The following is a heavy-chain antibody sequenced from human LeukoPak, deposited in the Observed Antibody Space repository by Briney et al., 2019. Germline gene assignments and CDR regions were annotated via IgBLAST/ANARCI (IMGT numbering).Heavy chain of an antibody. CDR1: GFTFSSYS. D-gene: IGHD3-22*01. CDR3: ARTITMIVVVSDAFDI. J-gene: IGHJ3*02. CDR2: ISSSSSYI. V-gene: IGHV3-21*01. Sequence: GGSLRLSCAASGFTFSSYSMNWVRQAPGKGLEWVSSISSSSSYIYYADPVKGRFTISRDNAKNSLYLQMNSLRAEDTAVYYCARTITMIVVVSDAFDIWGQGTMVTVSS.